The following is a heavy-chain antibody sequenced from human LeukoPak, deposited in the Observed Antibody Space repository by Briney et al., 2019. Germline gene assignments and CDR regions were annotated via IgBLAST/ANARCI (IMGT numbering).Heavy chain of an antibody. J-gene: IGHJ4*02. CDR1: GFTFSGYW. CDR3: ARGDIAAAGY. D-gene: IGHD6-13*01. V-gene: IGHV3-7*01. CDR2: IKQDGSEK. Sequence: GGSLRLSCAASGFTFSGYWMSWVRQAPGKGLEWVANIKQDGSEKYYVDSVKGRFTISRDNAKNSLYLQMNSLRAEDTAVYYCARGDIAAAGYWGQGTLVTVSS.